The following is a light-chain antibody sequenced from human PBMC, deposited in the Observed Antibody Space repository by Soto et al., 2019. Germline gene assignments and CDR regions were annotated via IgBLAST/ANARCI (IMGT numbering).Light chain of an antibody. CDR1: SSDVGGYNY. J-gene: IGLJ1*01. V-gene: IGLV2-14*01. CDR2: DVS. CDR3: SSYTSSSTLDV. Sequence: QSVLTQPASVSGSPGQSITISCTGTSSDVGGYNYVSWYQQNPGKAPKLMIYDVSNRPSGVSNRFSGSKSGNTASLTTSGIQAEDEADYYCSSYTSSSTLDVFGTGTKVTVL.